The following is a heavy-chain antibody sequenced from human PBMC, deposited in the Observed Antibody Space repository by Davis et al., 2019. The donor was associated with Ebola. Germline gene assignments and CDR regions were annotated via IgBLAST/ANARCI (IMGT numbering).Heavy chain of an antibody. CDR3: ATYNWNNWFDP. Sequence: MPSETLSLTCTVYGNSPGHNYCCRIPQSTVKGQEWIGYINYRGHSNTNPSLRSRVTISVDTSKKQFSLKLNSVTAADTAVYYCATYNWNNWFDPWGQGTLVTVSA. J-gene: IGHJ5*02. V-gene: IGHV4-59*01. CDR2: INYRGHS. D-gene: IGHD1-20*01. CDR1: GNSPGHNY.